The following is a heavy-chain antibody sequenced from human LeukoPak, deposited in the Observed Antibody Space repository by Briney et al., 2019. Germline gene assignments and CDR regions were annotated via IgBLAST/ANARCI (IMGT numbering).Heavy chain of an antibody. D-gene: IGHD6-19*01. J-gene: IGHJ4*02. V-gene: IGHV3-23*01. CDR3: AKYSSGRVHYFDY. CDR2: ISGSGGST. Sequence: PGGSLRLSCAASGFTFSSYAMSWVRRAPGKGLEWVSAISGSGGSTYYADSVKGRFTISRDNSKNTLYLQMNSLRAEDTAVYYCAKYSSGRVHYFDYWGQGTLVTVSS. CDR1: GFTFSSYA.